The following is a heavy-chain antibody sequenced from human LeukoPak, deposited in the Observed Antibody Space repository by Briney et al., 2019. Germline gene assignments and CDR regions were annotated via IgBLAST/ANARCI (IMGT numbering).Heavy chain of an antibody. J-gene: IGHJ4*02. D-gene: IGHD6-19*01. CDR3: AKDLAVAGDY. CDR1: GFTFSSYS. V-gene: IGHV3-23*01. Sequence: GGSLRLSCAASGFTFSSYSMNWVRQAPGKGLEWVSAISGSGGSTYYADSVKGRFTISRDNSKNTLYLQMNSLRAEDTAVYYCAKDLAVAGDYWGQGTLVTVSS. CDR2: ISGSGGST.